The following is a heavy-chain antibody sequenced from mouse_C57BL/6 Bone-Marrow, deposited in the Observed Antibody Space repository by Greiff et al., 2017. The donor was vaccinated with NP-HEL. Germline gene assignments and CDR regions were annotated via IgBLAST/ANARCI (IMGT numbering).Heavy chain of an antibody. CDR3: TMAPFFDY. CDR2: IDPENGDT. CDR1: GFNIKDDY. J-gene: IGHJ2*01. Sequence: VQLQQSGAELVRPGASVTLSCTASGFNIKDDYMHWVKQRPEQGLEWIGWIDPENGDTEYASKFQGKATITADTSSNTAYLQLSSLTSEDTAVYYCTMAPFFDYWGQGTTLTVSS. V-gene: IGHV14-4*01.